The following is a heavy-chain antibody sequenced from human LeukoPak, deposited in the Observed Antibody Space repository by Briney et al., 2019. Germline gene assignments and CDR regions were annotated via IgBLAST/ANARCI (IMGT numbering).Heavy chain of an antibody. CDR3: ASSRQQLVDY. J-gene: IGHJ4*02. Sequence: PSETLSLTCTVSGGSISSGSYYWSWIRQPAGKGLEWIGRIYSSGSTNYSPSLKSRLTISVDTSKTQFSLKLSSVTAADTAVYYCASSRQQLVDYWGQGTLVTVSS. D-gene: IGHD6-13*01. CDR2: IYSSGST. V-gene: IGHV4-61*02. CDR1: GGSISSGSYY.